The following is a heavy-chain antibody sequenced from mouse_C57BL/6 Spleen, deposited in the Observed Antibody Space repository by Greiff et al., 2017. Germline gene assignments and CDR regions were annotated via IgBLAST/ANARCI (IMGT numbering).Heavy chain of an antibody. CDR3: ARDRREGAMDY. CDR1: GFTFSSYA. CDR2: ISDGGSYT. Sequence: EVKLVESGGGLVKPGGSLKLSCAASGFTFSSYAMSWVRQTPEKRLEWVATISDGGSYTYYPDNVKGRFTISRDNAKNNLYLQMSHLKSEDTAMYYCARDRREGAMDYWGQGTSVTVSS. J-gene: IGHJ4*01. V-gene: IGHV5-4*01.